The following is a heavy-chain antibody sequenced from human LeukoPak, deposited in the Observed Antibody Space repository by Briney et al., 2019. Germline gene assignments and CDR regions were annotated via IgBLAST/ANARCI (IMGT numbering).Heavy chain of an antibody. CDR1: GFTVSAYA. D-gene: IGHD3-10*01. CDR2: IYDDNT. V-gene: IGHV3-23*01. CDR3: AARKVRGVWFYLDY. Sequence: GGSLRLSCAASGFTVSAYAMAWVRQAPGKGLEWVSTIYDDNTYYADSVKGRFAISTDNSKNTLYLQMNSLRVEDTAAYFCAARKVRGVWFYLDYWGQGTLVTVSS. J-gene: IGHJ4*02.